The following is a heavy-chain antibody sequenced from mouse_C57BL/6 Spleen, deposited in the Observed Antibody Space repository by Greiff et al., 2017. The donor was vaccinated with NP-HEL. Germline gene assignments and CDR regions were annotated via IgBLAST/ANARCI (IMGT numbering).Heavy chain of an antibody. CDR1: GFSLTSYG. V-gene: IGHV2-5*01. Sequence: VQRVESGPGLVQPSQSLSITCTVSGFSLTSYGVHWVRQSPGKGLEWLGVIWRGGSTDYNAAFMSRLSITKDNSKSQVFFKMNSLQADDTAIYYCAKNGNYYGSSYDWYFDVWGTGTTVTVSS. D-gene: IGHD1-1*01. CDR2: IWRGGST. J-gene: IGHJ1*03. CDR3: AKNGNYYGSSYDWYFDV.